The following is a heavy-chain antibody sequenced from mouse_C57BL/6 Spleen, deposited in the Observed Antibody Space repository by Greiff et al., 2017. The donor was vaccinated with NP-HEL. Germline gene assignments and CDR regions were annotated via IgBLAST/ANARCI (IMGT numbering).Heavy chain of an antibody. CDR3: ARKELAGTSFAY. J-gene: IGHJ3*01. Sequence: EVMLQQSGPELVKPGASVKMSCKASGYTFTDYNMHWVKQSHGKSLEWIGYINPNNGDTSYNKKFKGKATFTVNKSSSTAYMELRSLTSEDSAVYYCARKELAGTSFAYWGQGTLVTVSA. V-gene: IGHV1-22*01. CDR2: INPNNGDT. CDR1: GYTFTDYN. D-gene: IGHD4-1*01.